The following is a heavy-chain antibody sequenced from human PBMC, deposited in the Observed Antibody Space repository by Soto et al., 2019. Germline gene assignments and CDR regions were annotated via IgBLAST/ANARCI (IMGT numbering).Heavy chain of an antibody. D-gene: IGHD6-13*01. CDR1: GGTFSSYT. J-gene: IGHJ6*02. CDR3: ARGQGESSSWSYYYYGMDV. Sequence: ASVKVSCKASGGTFSSYTISWVRQAPGQGLEWMGRIIPILGIANYAQKFQGRVTITADKSTSTAYMELSSLRSEDTAVYYCARGQGESSSWSYYYYGMDVWGQGTTVTVSS. V-gene: IGHV1-69*02. CDR2: IIPILGIA.